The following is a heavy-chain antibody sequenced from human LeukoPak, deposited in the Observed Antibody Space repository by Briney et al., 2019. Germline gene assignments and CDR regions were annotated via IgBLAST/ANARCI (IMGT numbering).Heavy chain of an antibody. Sequence: PSETLSLTCAVYGGSFSGYYWSWIRQPPGKGLEWIGEINHSGSANHNPSLKSRVTISVDTSKNQFSLKLSSVTAADTAVYYCASVDYGEWGGYFDYWGQGTLVTVSS. CDR2: INHSGSA. D-gene: IGHD3-10*01. CDR1: GGSFSGYY. J-gene: IGHJ4*02. V-gene: IGHV4-34*01. CDR3: ASVDYGEWGGYFDY.